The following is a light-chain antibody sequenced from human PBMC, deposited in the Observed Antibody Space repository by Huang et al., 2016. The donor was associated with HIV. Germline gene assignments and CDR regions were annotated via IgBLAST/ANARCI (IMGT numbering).Light chain of an antibody. CDR1: QGIGNS. V-gene: IGKV1-NL1*01. J-gene: IGKJ1*01. Sequence: DIQMTQSPSSLTASVGDRVTITCRASQGIGNSLAWYQQKPEKAPRLLLYATSRLESVVPSRFSGRGSGTHYTLTISTLQPEDIASYSCQQYHGIPWTFGQGTKVEIK. CDR2: ATS. CDR3: QQYHGIPWT.